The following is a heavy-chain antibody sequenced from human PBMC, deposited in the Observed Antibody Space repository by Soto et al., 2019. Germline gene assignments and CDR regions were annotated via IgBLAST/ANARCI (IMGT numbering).Heavy chain of an antibody. V-gene: IGHV4-30-2*01. CDR2: IFHSGST. Sequence: SGGSISSDGHAWSWIRQPPGKGLELIASIFHSGSTYYNPSLKTRVTILVDGYNNQFSLRLRSVTAADTAVYYCARYSAYRGHFDFWGHGALVTVSS. J-gene: IGHJ4*01. D-gene: IGHD4-4*01. CDR3: ARYSAYRGHFDF. CDR1: GGSISSDGHA.